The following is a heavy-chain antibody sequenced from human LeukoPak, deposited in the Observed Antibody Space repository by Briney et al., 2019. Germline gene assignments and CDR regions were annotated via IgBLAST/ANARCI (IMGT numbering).Heavy chain of an antibody. V-gene: IGHV3-9*01. Sequence: GGSLRLSCAASGFTFDDYAMHWVRQAPGKGLEWVSGISWSSGTIGYADSVKGRFTISRDNAKNSLYLQMNSLRTEDTALYYCAKGKLGGGGVNYFDYWGQGTLVTASS. CDR3: AKGKLGGGGVNYFDY. J-gene: IGHJ4*02. CDR1: GFTFDDYA. CDR2: ISWSSGTI. D-gene: IGHD3-16*01.